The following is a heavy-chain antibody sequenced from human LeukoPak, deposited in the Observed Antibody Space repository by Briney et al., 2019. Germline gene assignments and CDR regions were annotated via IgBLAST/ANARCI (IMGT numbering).Heavy chain of an antibody. CDR2: IYYSGST. CDR3: ARHAPYCSSTSCYVRGFYYFDY. V-gene: IGHV4-59*08. J-gene: IGHJ4*02. Sequence: PSETLSLTCTVSGGSISSYYWSWIRQPPGKGLEWIGYIYYSGSTNYNPSLKSRVTISVGTSKNQFSLKLSSVTAADTAVYYCARHAPYCSSTSCYVRGFYYFDYWGQGTLVTVSS. CDR1: GGSISSYY. D-gene: IGHD2-2*01.